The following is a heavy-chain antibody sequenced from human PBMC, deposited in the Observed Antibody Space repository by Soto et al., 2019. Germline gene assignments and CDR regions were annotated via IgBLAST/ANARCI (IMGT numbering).Heavy chain of an antibody. D-gene: IGHD3-9*01. J-gene: IGHJ6*02. CDR1: GFTFTSSA. V-gene: IGHV1-58*02. CDR2: IVVGSGNT. Sequence: SVKVSCKASGFTFTSSAMQWVRQARGQRLEWIGWIVVGSGNTNYAQKFQERVTITRDMSTSTAYMELSSLRSEDTAVYYCAREETSNYDILTGYYNSYYYGMDVWGQGTTVTVSS. CDR3: AREETSNYDILTGYYNSYYYGMDV.